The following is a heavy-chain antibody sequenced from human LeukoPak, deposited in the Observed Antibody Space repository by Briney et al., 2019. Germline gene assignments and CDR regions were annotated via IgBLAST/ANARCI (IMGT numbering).Heavy chain of an antibody. CDR3: ARVGFGESPFDY. J-gene: IGHJ4*02. D-gene: IGHD3-10*01. V-gene: IGHV3-30*04. CDR1: GFTFSSYA. CDR2: ISYDGSNK. Sequence: GGSLRLPCAASGFTFSSYAMHWVRQAPGKGLEWVAVISYDGSNKYYADSVKGRFTISRDNSKNTLYLQMNSLRAEDTAVYYCARVGFGESPFDYWGQGTLVAVSS.